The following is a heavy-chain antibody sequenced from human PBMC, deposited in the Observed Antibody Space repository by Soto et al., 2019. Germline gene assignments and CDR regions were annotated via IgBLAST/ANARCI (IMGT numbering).Heavy chain of an antibody. J-gene: IGHJ4*01. CDR3: ARDPSPDTSGWYGIDF. D-gene: IGHD6-19*01. CDR1: GFMFSAYA. V-gene: IGHV3-30-3*01. Sequence: PGGSLRLSCTASGFMFSAYAMLWVRQAPGKWLEWVAAMSYDGTNKYYADSLKGRFTISRDNSKNTLFLQMSSLTADDSAVYYCARDPSPDTSGWYGIDFWGLGXLVTVYS. CDR2: MSYDGTNK.